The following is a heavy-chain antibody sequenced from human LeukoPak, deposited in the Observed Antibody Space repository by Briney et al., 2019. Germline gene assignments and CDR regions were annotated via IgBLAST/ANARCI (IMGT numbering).Heavy chain of an antibody. CDR1: GFTFSDHY. V-gene: IGHV3-72*01. CDR3: ARSYGSGTYPFDY. D-gene: IGHD3-10*01. CDR2: TRKKVNSYTT. J-gene: IGHJ4*02. Sequence: GGSLRLSCAASGFTFSDHYMDWVRQAPGKGLEWVGRTRKKVNSYTTEYAASVKGRFTISRDDSKNSLYLQMNSLKTEDTAVYYCARSYGSGTYPFDYWGQGTLVTVSS.